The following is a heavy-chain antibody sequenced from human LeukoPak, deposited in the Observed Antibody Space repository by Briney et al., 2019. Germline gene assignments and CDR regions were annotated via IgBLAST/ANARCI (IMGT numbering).Heavy chain of an antibody. CDR2: IWCDGSNK. D-gene: IGHD2-2*01. Sequence: GGSLRLSCAASGFTFSSYGMHWVRQAPGKGLEWVAVIWCDGSNKYYADSVKGRFTISRDNSKNTLYLQMNSLRAEDTAVYYCARDPDCSSTSCYAFDYWGQGTLVTVSS. V-gene: IGHV3-33*01. J-gene: IGHJ4*02. CDR3: ARDPDCSSTSCYAFDY. CDR1: GFTFSSYG.